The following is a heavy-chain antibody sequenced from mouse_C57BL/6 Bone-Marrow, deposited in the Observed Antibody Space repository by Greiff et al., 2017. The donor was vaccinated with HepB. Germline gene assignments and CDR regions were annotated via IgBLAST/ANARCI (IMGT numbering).Heavy chain of an antibody. Sequence: PASGIDFSRYWMSWVRRAPGKGLEWIGEINPDSSTINYAPSLKDKFIISRDNAKNTLYLQMSKVRSEDTALYYCARRDITTVVAHWYFDVWGTGTTVTVSS. CDR2: INPDSSTI. D-gene: IGHD1-1*01. CDR1: GIDFSRYW. J-gene: IGHJ1*03. V-gene: IGHV4-1*01. CDR3: ARRDITTVVAHWYFDV.